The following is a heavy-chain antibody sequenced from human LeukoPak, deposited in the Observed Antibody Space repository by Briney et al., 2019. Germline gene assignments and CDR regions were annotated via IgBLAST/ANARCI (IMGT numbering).Heavy chain of an antibody. Sequence: ASVKVSCKASGYTFSGSDMNWVRQAPGQGLEWMGWININTGNPTYVQHFTGRFVFSLDTSVSTAYLQISSLKAEDTAVYYCARDYTLTVGTTTYFQHWGQGTLVTVSS. CDR2: ININTGNP. CDR3: ARDYTLTVGTTTYFQH. D-gene: IGHD1-26*01. V-gene: IGHV7-4-1*02. CDR1: GYTFSGSD. J-gene: IGHJ1*01.